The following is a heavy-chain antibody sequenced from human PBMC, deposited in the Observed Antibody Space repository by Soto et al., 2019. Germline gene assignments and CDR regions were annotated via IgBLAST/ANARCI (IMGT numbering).Heavy chain of an antibody. CDR2: IFYSGST. CDR1: GDPISNGGYY. CDR3: TRNRGTQWLVPDY. D-gene: IGHD6-19*01. V-gene: IGHV4-31*03. Sequence: QVQLQESGPGLMKPSQTLSLTCKVSGDPISNGGYYWSWIRQHPGKGLEWIGCIFYSGSTYYNPSLKSRLNISVDASKNQFSLKLGSVTAADTAVYYCTRNRGTQWLVPDYWGQGTMVTVSS. J-gene: IGHJ4*02.